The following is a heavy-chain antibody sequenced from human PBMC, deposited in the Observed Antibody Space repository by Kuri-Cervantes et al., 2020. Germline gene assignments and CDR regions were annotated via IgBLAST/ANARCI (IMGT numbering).Heavy chain of an antibody. Sequence: GESLKISCAASGFTFSSCNMDWVRQAPGKGLVWVSRIDSDGSSTRCADSVKGRFTISRDNAKNTLYLQINSLRAEDTAVYYCARVQLGMSGWFDPWGQGTLITVSS. CDR1: GFTFSSCN. V-gene: IGHV3-74*01. CDR2: IDSDGSST. D-gene: IGHD7-27*01. CDR3: ARVQLGMSGWFDP. J-gene: IGHJ5*02.